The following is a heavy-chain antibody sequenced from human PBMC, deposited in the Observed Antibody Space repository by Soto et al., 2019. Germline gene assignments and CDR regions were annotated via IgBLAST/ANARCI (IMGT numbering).Heavy chain of an antibody. CDR2: IYYSGST. Sequence: QVQLQESGPGLVKPSQTLSLTCTVTGGSISTRDYYWTRIRQHPGKGLEWIGYIYYSGSTYYNPSLKGRVTISVDTSKNQFSLKLSSVTAADTAVYYCARGLSLTLFGNWWQETLVTVSS. V-gene: IGHV4-31*03. J-gene: IGHJ4*02. CDR1: GGSISTRDYY. CDR3: ARGLSLTLFGN. D-gene: IGHD3-16*01.